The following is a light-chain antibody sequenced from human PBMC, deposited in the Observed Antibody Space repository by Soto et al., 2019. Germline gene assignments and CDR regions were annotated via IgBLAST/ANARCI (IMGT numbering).Light chain of an antibody. CDR3: QQYGGSPPVT. Sequence: EIVLTQSPGTLSLSPGERATLSCRASQSVSSSYLAWYQHKPGQAPRLLIYGASSRATGIPDRFSGSGSGTDFTLTISRLEPEDFAVYYCQQYGGSPPVTFGGGTKVEIK. V-gene: IGKV3-20*01. CDR1: QSVSSSY. CDR2: GAS. J-gene: IGKJ4*01.